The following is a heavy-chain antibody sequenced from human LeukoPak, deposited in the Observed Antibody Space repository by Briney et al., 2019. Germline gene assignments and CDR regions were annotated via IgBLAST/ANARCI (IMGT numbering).Heavy chain of an antibody. Sequence: GGSLRLSCAASGFTFSSYSMNWVRQAPGKGLEWVSSISSSSHIYYADSVKGRFTISRDNSKNTLYLQMNNLRAEDTAVYYCARSPQGKSGSPPYYFDYWGQGTLVTVSS. J-gene: IGHJ4*02. V-gene: IGHV3-21*01. D-gene: IGHD1-26*01. CDR3: ARSPQGKSGSPPYYFDY. CDR1: GFTFSSYS. CDR2: ISSSSHI.